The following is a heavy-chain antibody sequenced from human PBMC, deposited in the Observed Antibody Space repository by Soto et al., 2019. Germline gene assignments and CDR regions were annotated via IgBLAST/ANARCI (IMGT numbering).Heavy chain of an antibody. CDR1: GGSISSGGYY. V-gene: IGHV4-31*03. Sequence: QVQLQESGPGLVKPSQTLSLTCTVSGGSISSGGYYWSWIRQHPGKGLEWIGYIYYSGSTYYNPSLKSRVTISVDPSKNQFSLKLSSVTAADTAVYYCARATTVTNAAVYYYYYYGMDVWGQGTTVTVSS. CDR3: ARATTVTNAAVYYYYYYGMDV. CDR2: IYYSGST. J-gene: IGHJ6*02. D-gene: IGHD4-17*01.